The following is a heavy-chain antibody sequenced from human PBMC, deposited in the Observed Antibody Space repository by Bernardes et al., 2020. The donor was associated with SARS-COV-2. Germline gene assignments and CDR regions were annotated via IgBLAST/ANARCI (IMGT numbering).Heavy chain of an antibody. V-gene: IGHV3-74*01. CDR2: INPDGSST. D-gene: IGHD2-8*01. J-gene: IGHJ5*02. Sequence: GGSLRLSCAASGFTFSSSWMHWVRQIPGRGLVWVSRINPDGSSTSYADSVKGRFTISRDNAKKTMFLQMNSLRAEDTALYYCARDLGYCTNGVCSPWGQG. CDR1: GFTFSSSW. CDR3: ARDLGYCTNGVCSP.